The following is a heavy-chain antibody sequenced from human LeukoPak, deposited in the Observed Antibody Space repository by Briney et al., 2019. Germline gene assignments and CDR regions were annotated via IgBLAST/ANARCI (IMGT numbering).Heavy chain of an antibody. CDR2: ISSSSSYI. Sequence: PGGSLRLSCAASGFTFSSYSMNWVRQAPGKGLEWVSSISSSSSYIYYADSVKGRFTISRDNAKNSLYLQMNSLRAEDTAVYYCARDEEVATMEGSYYSDYWGQGTLVTVSS. CDR3: ARDEEVATMEGSYYSDY. J-gene: IGHJ4*02. CDR1: GFTFSSYS. V-gene: IGHV3-21*01. D-gene: IGHD5-12*01.